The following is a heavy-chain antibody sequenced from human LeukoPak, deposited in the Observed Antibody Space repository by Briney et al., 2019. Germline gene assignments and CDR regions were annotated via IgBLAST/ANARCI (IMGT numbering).Heavy chain of an antibody. CDR3: ARDYSSSSHPMGGSVNY. D-gene: IGHD6-6*01. CDR1: GFTFSDYY. CDR2: IKQDGSEK. V-gene: IGHV3-7*01. J-gene: IGHJ4*02. Sequence: GGSLRLSCVASGFTFSDYYMTWIRQAPGKGLEWVANIKQDGSEKNYVESVKGRFTISRDNAKNSLYLQMNSLRAEDTAVYYCARDYSSSSHPMGGSVNYWGQGTLVTVSS.